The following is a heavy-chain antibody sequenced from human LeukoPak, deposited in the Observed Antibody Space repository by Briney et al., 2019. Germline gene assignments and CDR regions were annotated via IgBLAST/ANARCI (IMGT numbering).Heavy chain of an antibody. CDR2: ISYDGSNK. Sequence: PGRSLRLSCAASTFTFRTFAMHWVRQAPGKGLEWVAVISYDGSNKYYADSVKGRFTISRDNSKNTLYLQMNSLRAEDTAVYYCATALVGANVYWGQGTLVTVSS. CDR1: TFTFRTFA. J-gene: IGHJ4*02. CDR3: ATALVGANVY. D-gene: IGHD1-26*01. V-gene: IGHV3-30-3*01.